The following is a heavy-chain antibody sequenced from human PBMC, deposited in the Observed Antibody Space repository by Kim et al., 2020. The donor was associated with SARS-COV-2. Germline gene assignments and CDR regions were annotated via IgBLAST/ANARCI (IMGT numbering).Heavy chain of an antibody. D-gene: IGHD3-10*01. CDR3: ARDPRTGSGNWFDP. J-gene: IGHJ5*02. CDR2: IYYSGST. Sequence: SETLSLTCTVSGGSISSYYWSWIRQPPGKGLEWIGYIYYSGSTNYNPSLKSRVTISVDTSKNQFSLKLSSVTAADTAVYYCARDPRTGSGNWFDPWGQGTLVTVSS. V-gene: IGHV4-59*01. CDR1: GGSISSYY.